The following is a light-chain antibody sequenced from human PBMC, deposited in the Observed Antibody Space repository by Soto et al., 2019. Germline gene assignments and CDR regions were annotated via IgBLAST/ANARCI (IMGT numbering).Light chain of an antibody. J-gene: IGLJ1*01. CDR1: SSDIGDYNY. CDR2: DVS. Sequence: QSVLTQPASESGSPGQSITISCVGTSSDIGDYNYVSWYQQHPGKVPKVIIFDVSNRPSGVSYRFSGTKSGNTASLTVSGLQAEDEAHYYCCSYTRSGTLIFGTGTKLTVL. V-gene: IGLV2-14*01. CDR3: CSYTRSGTLI.